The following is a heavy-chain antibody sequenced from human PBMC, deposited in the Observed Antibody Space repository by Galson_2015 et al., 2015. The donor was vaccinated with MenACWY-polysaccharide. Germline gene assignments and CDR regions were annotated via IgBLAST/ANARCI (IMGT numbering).Heavy chain of an antibody. J-gene: IGHJ5*02. Sequence: SVKVSCKASGFTFTDYYLHWVRRAPGQGLEWMGRINPNTGGTTYTQKFQGRVTMTRDTSISTAYMELSRLRSDDTAVYYCARERGVIVLAANWFDPWGQGTLVTVSS. V-gene: IGHV1-2*06. CDR2: INPNTGGT. CDR3: ARERGVIVLAANWFDP. CDR1: GFTFTDYY. D-gene: IGHD3-10*01.